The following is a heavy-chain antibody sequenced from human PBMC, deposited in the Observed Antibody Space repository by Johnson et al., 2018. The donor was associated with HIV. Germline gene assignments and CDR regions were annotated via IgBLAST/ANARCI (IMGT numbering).Heavy chain of an antibody. CDR3: ARDGQLGAVDI. V-gene: IGHV3-53*01. J-gene: IGHJ3*02. Sequence: VQLVESGGGLIQPGGSLRLSCAASGFTVSSNYMSWVRQAPGKGLEWVSAISGSGGSTYYADSVKGRFTISRDNSKNTLYLQMNSRRAEDTAVYYCARDGQLGAVDIGGQGTMVTVAS. CDR1: GFTVSSNY. CDR2: SGSGGST. D-gene: IGHD5-18*01.